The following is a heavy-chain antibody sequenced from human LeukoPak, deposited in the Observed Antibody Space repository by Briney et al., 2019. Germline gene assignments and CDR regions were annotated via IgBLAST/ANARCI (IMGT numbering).Heavy chain of an antibody. Sequence: GGSLRPSCAASGFTFSSYGMHWVRQAPGKGLEWVAFIRYDGSNKYYADSVKGRFTISRDNSKNTLYLQISSLRAEDTAMYYCAREERDGYNYYWYFDLWGRGTLVTVSS. CDR3: AREERDGYNYYWYFDL. V-gene: IGHV3-30*02. D-gene: IGHD5-24*01. CDR2: IRYDGSNK. J-gene: IGHJ2*01. CDR1: GFTFSSYG.